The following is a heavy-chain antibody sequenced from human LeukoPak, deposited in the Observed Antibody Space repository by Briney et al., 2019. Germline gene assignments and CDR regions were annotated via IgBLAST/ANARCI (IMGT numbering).Heavy chain of an antibody. CDR3: ARQEQNYQYYFDY. CDR2: INHSGST. D-gene: IGHD1-7*01. J-gene: IGHJ4*02. V-gene: IGHV4-34*01. CDR1: GGSFSGYY. Sequence: SETLSLTCAVYGGSFSGYYWSWIRQPPGKGLEWIGEINHSGSTNYNPSLKSRVTISVDTSKNQFSLKLSSVTAADTAVYYCARQEQNYQYYFDYWGQGTLVTVSS.